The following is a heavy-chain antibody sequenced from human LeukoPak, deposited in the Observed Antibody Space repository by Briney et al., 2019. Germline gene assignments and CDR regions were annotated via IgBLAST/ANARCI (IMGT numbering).Heavy chain of an antibody. CDR2: ISSSGSTI. D-gene: IGHD3-22*01. CDR3: ARDTYYYDSSGPDAFDI. V-gene: IGHV3-11*01. Sequence: GGSLRLSCAASGFTFSDYYMSWIRQAPGKGLEWVPYISSSGSTIYYADSVKGRFTISRDNAKNSLYLQMNSLRAEDTAVYYCARDTYYYDSSGPDAFDIWGQGTMVTVSS. J-gene: IGHJ3*02. CDR1: GFTFSDYY.